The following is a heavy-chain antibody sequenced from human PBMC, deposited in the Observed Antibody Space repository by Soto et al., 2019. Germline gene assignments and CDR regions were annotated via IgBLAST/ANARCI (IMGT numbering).Heavy chain of an antibody. V-gene: IGHV4-39*01. D-gene: IGHD2-15*01. CDR2: IYYSGRP. Sequence: SETLSLTCTVSGCSFSSGSYYWGWIRQPPGKGLEWNGSIYYSGRPCYGPSLKSRVTISVDTSKNQYSLELSCVTAADTSVYYCARLLVVVVIVSYGMDGWGQGTTVT. J-gene: IGHJ6*02. CDR1: GCSFSSGSYY. CDR3: ARLLVVVVIVSYGMDG.